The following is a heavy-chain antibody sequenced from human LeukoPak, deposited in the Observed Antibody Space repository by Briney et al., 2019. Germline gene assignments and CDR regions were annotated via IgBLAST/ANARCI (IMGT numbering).Heavy chain of an antibody. Sequence: SQTLSLTCTVSGGSISSGSYYWSWIRQPAGKGLEWIGRIYTSGSTNYNPSLKSRVTISVDTSKNQFSLKLSSVTAADTAVYYCARGGEMWSDYWGQGTLVTVSS. CDR2: IYTSGST. J-gene: IGHJ4*02. CDR3: ARGGEMWSDY. CDR1: GGSISSGSYY. V-gene: IGHV4-61*02. D-gene: IGHD5-24*01.